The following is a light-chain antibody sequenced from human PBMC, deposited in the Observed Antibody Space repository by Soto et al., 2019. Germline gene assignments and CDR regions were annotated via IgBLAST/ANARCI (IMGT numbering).Light chain of an antibody. CDR1: QSISSY. V-gene: IGKV1-39*01. J-gene: IGKJ1*01. CDR2: AAS. Sequence: DIQMTQSPSSLSASVGDRVTITCRASQSISSYLNWYQQKPGKAPKLLIYAASSLESGVPSRFSGSGSGKDLTLTISSLQPEDFSTYYCQQSYSTPWTFGQGPKVEIK. CDR3: QQSYSTPWT.